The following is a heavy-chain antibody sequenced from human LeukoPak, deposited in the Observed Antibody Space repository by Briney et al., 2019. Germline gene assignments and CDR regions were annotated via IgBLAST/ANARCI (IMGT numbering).Heavy chain of an antibody. D-gene: IGHD2-15*01. CDR2: IKQDGSEK. J-gene: IGHJ4*02. CDR1: GFTFRSYW. V-gene: IGHV3-7*01. CDR3: ARDIGVVVVVAATPLDY. Sequence: PGGSLRLSCAASGFTFRSYWMSWVRQAPGKGLEWVANIKQDGSEKYYVDSVKGRFTISRDNAKNSLYLQMNSLRAEDTAVYYCARDIGVVVVVAATPLDYWGQGTLVTVSS.